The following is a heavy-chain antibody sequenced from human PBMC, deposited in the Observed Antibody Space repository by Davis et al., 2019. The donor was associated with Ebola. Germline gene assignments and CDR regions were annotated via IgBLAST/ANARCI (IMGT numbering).Heavy chain of an antibody. V-gene: IGHV4-59*01. J-gene: IGHJ3*02. CDR1: GGSISSYY. CDR3: ARVKLELRLIAFDI. Sequence: PSETLSLTCTVSGGSISSYYWSWIRQPPGKGLEWIGYIYYSGSTNYNPSLKSRVTISVDTSKNQFSLKLSSVTAADTAVYYCARVKLELRLIAFDIWGQGTMVTVSS. D-gene: IGHD1-7*01. CDR2: IYYSGST.